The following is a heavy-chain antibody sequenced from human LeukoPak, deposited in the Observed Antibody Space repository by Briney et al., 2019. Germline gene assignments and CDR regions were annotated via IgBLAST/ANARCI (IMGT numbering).Heavy chain of an antibody. D-gene: IGHD5-18*01. CDR1: GGSISSSSYY. CDR2: INYSGNT. J-gene: IGHJ4*02. V-gene: IGHV4-39*07. CDR3: ASGYSYDLFDY. Sequence: SSETLSLTCTVSGGSISSSSYYWGWIRQPPGKGLQWIGSINYSGNTYYNPSLKSRVTISVDTSKNRFSLKLSSVTAADTAVYYCASGYSYDLFDYWGQGTLVTVSS.